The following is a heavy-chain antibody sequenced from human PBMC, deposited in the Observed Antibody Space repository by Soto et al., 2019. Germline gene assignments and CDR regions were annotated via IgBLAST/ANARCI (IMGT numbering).Heavy chain of an antibody. CDR2: ISGSGGST. CDR1: GFTFSSYA. J-gene: IGHJ4*02. V-gene: IGHV3-23*01. D-gene: IGHD3-10*01. CDR3: AKGYGSGSYYFDY. Sequence: GGSLRLSCAASGFTFSSYAMSWVRQAPGKGLEWVSAISGSGGSTYYADSVKGRFTISRDNSKYTLYLQMNSLRAEDTAVYYCAKGYGSGSYYFDYWGQGTLVTVSS.